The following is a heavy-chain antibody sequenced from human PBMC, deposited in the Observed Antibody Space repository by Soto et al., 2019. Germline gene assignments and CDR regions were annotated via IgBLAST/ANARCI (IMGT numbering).Heavy chain of an antibody. CDR1: GYTFSDYY. Sequence: PGGSLRLSCAASGYTFSDYYMSWIRQAPGNGLEWISYIDTSSTKIYYADSVKGRFTISRDNAKNSLYLEMNSLRDEDTAVYYCASHYDMWSGYLSPVDYWGQGTLVTVSS. D-gene: IGHD3-3*01. V-gene: IGHV3-11*01. CDR3: ASHYDMWSGYLSPVDY. CDR2: IDTSSTKI. J-gene: IGHJ4*02.